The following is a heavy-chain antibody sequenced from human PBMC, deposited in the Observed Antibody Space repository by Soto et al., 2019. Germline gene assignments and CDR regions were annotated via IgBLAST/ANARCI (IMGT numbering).Heavy chain of an antibody. J-gene: IGHJ4*02. CDR3: ARGRYGDY. CDR1: GYAFTTYG. D-gene: IGHD1-1*01. V-gene: IGHV1-18*01. Sequence: QVHLVQSGAERKKPGASVKVSCKGSGYAFTTYGITWVRQAPGQGLEWMGWISAHNGNTYYAQKLQGRVTVTRDTSTSTAYMELRSLRSDDTAVYYCARGRYGDYWGQGALVTVSS. CDR2: ISAHNGNT.